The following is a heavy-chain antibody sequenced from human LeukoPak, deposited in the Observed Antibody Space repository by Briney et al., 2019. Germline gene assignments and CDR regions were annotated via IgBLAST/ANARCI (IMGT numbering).Heavy chain of an antibody. CDR3: ARDRVVTEPETDAFDI. CDR1: GFTFSSYS. Sequence: GGSLRLSCAASGFTFSSYSMNWVRQAPGKGLEWVSSISSSSSYIYYADSVKGRFTISRDNAKNSLYLQMNSLRAEDTAVYYRARDRVVTEPETDAFDIWGQGTMVTVSS. J-gene: IGHJ3*02. V-gene: IGHV3-21*01. CDR2: ISSSSSYI. D-gene: IGHD2-21*02.